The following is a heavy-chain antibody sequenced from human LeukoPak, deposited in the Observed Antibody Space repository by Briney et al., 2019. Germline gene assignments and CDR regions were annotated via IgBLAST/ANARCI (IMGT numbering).Heavy chain of an antibody. CDR1: GFTFSRYL. CDR2: IKEDGSEK. J-gene: IGHJ4*02. CDR3: ARGYCSSTSCSRPPDY. Sequence: PGGSLRLSCAASGFTFSRYLMTWVRQSPGKGLEWVANIKEDGSEKYYVDSVKGRFTISRDNAKNSLYLQMNSLRAEDTAVYYCARGYCSSTSCSRPPDYWGQGTLVTVSS. D-gene: IGHD2-2*01. V-gene: IGHV3-7*04.